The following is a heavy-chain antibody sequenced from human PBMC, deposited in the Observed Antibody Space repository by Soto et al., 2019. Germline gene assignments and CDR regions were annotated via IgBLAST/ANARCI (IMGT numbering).Heavy chain of an antibody. Sequence: ASVKVSCKASGYPFTSYGISWVRQAPGQGLEWMGWISAYNGNTNYAQKLQGRVTMTTDTSTSTAYMELRSLRSDDTAVYYCARVAITLVRGVSFYYYYGMDVWGQGTTVTVSS. CDR2: ISAYNGNT. J-gene: IGHJ6*02. CDR1: GYPFTSYG. V-gene: IGHV1-18*01. CDR3: ARVAITLVRGVSFYYYYGMDV. D-gene: IGHD3-10*01.